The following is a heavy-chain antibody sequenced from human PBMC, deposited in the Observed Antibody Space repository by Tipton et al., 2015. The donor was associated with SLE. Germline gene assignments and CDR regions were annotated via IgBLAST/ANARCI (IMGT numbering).Heavy chain of an antibody. CDR2: ISGNGGVT. CDR1: GFTFSTYA. D-gene: IGHD3-10*01. V-gene: IGHV3-23*01. J-gene: IGHJ4*02. Sequence: SLRLSCAASGFTFSTYAMTWVRQAPGKGLEWVSIISGNGGVTYCADSVKGRFSISRDNSKNTVFLQMSLLRVDDTAVYFCAKNMGDGTGAFDYWGQGSLVTVSS. CDR3: AKNMGDGTGAFDY.